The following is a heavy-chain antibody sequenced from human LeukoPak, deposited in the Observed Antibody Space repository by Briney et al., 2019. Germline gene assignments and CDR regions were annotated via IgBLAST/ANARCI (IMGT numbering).Heavy chain of an antibody. CDR3: ARYRAFDI. CDR1: GFTFSSYW. J-gene: IGHJ3*02. V-gene: IGHV3-7*01. Sequence: GGSLRLPCAGSGFTFSSYWMSWVRQAPGKGLEWVANIKQDGSEKYYVDSVKGRFTISRDNAKNSLFPQMNSLRVEDTAVYYCARYRAFDIWGQGTMVTVSS. CDR2: IKQDGSEK.